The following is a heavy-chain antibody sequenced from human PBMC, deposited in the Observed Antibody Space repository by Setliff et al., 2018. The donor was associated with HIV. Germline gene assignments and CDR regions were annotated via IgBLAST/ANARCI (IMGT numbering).Heavy chain of an antibody. Sequence: SVKVSCKVSGYTLAELSIHWVRQAPGKGLEWMGGIIPALHLANYAQKFQARVTITADESTSTVNMELSSLRSEDTAVYYCARCAPGPYGESVHYYYNMDVWGKGTTVTVSS. D-gene: IGHD2-21*01. J-gene: IGHJ6*03. CDR3: ARCAPGPYGESVHYYYNMDV. V-gene: IGHV1-69*10. CDR1: GYTLAELS. CDR2: IIPALHLA.